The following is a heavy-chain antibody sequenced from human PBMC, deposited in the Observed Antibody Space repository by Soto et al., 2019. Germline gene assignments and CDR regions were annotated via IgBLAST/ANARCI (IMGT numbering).Heavy chain of an antibody. D-gene: IGHD2-2*01. CDR1: GFTFSSYG. J-gene: IGHJ6*04. V-gene: IGHV3-33*01. Sequence: SGGSLRLSCAASGFTFSSYGMHWVRRDPGKGLEWVAVIWYYGSNKYYEDSVKGRFTISGDNSKNTLYLQMKSLRAEDTAVYYCARDLNPNIVVVPAAIGMDVWGNGNTATVSP. CDR2: IWYYGSNK. CDR3: ARDLNPNIVVVPAAIGMDV.